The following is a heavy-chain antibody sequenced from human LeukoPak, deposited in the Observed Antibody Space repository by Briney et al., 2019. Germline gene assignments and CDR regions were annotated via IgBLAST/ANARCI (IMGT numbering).Heavy chain of an antibody. J-gene: IGHJ6*02. CDR3: TRRDYDILTGYYYYGMDV. V-gene: IGHV3-73*01. CDR1: GLTFSGSA. Sequence: GGSLRLSCAASGLTFSGSAMHWVRQASGKGLEWVGRIRSKANSYATAYAASVKGRFTISRDDSKNTAYLQMNSLKTEDTAVYYCTRRDYDILTGYYYYGMDVWGQGTTVTVSS. CDR2: IRSKANSYAT. D-gene: IGHD3-9*01.